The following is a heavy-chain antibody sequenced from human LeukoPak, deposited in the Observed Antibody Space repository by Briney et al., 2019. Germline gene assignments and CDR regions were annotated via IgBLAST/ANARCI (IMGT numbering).Heavy chain of an antibody. CDR2: IYYSGST. D-gene: IGHD5-24*01. CDR1: GGSISSYY. J-gene: IGHJ6*02. CDR3: ARMMATISAYYYYGMDV. Sequence: SETLSLTCTVSGGSISSYYWSWIRQPPGKGLEWIGYIYYSGSTNYSPSLKSRVTISVDTSKNQFSLKLSSVTAADTAVYYCARMMATISAYYYYGMDVWGQGTTVTVSS. V-gene: IGHV4-59*01.